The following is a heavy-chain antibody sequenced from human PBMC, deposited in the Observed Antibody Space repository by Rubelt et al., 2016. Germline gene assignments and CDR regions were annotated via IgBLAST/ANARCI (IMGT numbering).Heavy chain of an antibody. CDR2: IYYSGST. CDR3: ARAGITIFGVVYYGMDV. D-gene: IGHD3-3*01. CDR1: GGSISSGGYY. J-gene: IGHJ6*02. V-gene: IGHV4-31*03. Sequence: QVQLQESGPGLVKPSQTLSLTCTVSGGSISSGGYYWSWIRQHPGKGLEWIGYIYYSGSTYYNLSLKSRVTISVDTSKNQSSLKLSSVTAADTAVYYCARAGITIFGVVYYGMDVWGQGTTVTVSS.